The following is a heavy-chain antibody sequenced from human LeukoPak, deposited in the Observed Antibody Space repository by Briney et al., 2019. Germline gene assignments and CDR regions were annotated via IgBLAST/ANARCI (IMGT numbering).Heavy chain of an antibody. V-gene: IGHV4-39*01. CDR1: GDSISSSSYY. CDR3: ARGVRYSSGWYGEYYFDY. J-gene: IGHJ4*02. CDR2: IYYRGST. D-gene: IGHD6-19*01. Sequence: PSETLSLTCTVSGDSISSSSYYWGWIRQPPGKGLEWIRSIYYRGSTYYNPSLKSRVTISVDTSKNQFSLKLSSVTAADTAVYYCARGVRYSSGWYGEYYFDYWGQGTLVTVSS.